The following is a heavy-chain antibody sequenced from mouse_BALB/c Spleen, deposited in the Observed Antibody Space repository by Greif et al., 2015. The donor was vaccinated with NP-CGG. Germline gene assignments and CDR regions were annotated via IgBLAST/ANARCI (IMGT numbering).Heavy chain of an antibody. V-gene: IGHV1S135*01. D-gene: IGHD1-1*01. Sequence: LKESGPELEKPGASVKISCKASGYSFTGYNMNWVKQSNGKSLEGLGNIDPYNGGTSYNQKFKGKATLTVDKSSSPAYMQLKSLTSEDSAVYYCARFYYGSNYCYAMDYWVQGTSVTVSS. J-gene: IGHJ4*01. CDR2: IDPYNGGT. CDR3: ARFYYGSNYCYAMDY. CDR1: GYSFTGYN.